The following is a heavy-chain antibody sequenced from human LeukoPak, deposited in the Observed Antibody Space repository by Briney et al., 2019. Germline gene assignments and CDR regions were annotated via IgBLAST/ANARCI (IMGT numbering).Heavy chain of an antibody. CDR3: AREDGGMDV. V-gene: IGHV3-33*01. Sequence: GRSLRLSCAASGFTFSSYGMHWVRQAPGKGLEWVAVIWYDGSNKHYADSVKGRFSISRDNSKNTLYLQMNSLRAEDTAVYSCAREDGGMDVWGQGTTVTVSS. CDR2: IWYDGSNK. CDR1: GFTFSSYG. J-gene: IGHJ6*02.